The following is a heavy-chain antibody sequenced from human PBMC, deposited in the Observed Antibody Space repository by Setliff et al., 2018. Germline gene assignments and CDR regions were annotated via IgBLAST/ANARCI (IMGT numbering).Heavy chain of an antibody. Sequence: ETLSLTCRVSGGSVSTFYWTWIRQPPGKGLEWIGYIFTSGSTQYNPSLKSRATISRDTSSNQFSLKLFSVTAADTAVYYCAHSTTFDLHHDYWGQGALVTVSS. V-gene: IGHV4-4*09. CDR3: AHSTTFDLHHDY. D-gene: IGHD3-9*01. CDR1: GGSVSTFY. CDR2: IFTSGST. J-gene: IGHJ4*02.